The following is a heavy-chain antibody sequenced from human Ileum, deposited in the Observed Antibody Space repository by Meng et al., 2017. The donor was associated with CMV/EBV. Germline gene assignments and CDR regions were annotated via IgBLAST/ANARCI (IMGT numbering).Heavy chain of an antibody. CDR2: IDNDGSDT. Sequence: GESLKISCAASGFTFNNYWMHWVRQAPGRGLVWLSRIDNDGSDTIYADSVKGRFTFSRDNARNTLSLQMNNLSDEDTAVYYCVRDTPHGRFDPWGQGTLVTVSS. CDR3: VRDTPHGRFDP. J-gene: IGHJ5*02. V-gene: IGHV3-74*01. D-gene: IGHD2-15*01. CDR1: GFTFNNYW.